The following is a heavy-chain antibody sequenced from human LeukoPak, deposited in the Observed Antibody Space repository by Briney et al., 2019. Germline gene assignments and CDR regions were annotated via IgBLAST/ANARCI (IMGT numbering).Heavy chain of an antibody. D-gene: IGHD5-24*01. J-gene: IGHJ4*02. Sequence: GGSLRLSCAASGFTFSSHAMSWVRQAPGKGPEWVSGISASGNGTFYTDSVKGRFSISRDNSKNTLYLQMNSLKVEDTAVYFCAKDRLVRATMPFYFDYWGQGILVTVSS. CDR1: GFTFSSHA. CDR3: AKDRLVRATMPFYFDY. V-gene: IGHV3-23*01. CDR2: ISASGNGT.